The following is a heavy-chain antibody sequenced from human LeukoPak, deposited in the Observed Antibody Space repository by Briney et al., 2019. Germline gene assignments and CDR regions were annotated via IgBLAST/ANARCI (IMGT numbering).Heavy chain of an antibody. D-gene: IGHD5-12*01. Sequence: SETLSLTCTVSGASITRYFWNWIRQPPGKELEWIGYISSGGSTNYNPSLKSRVTISIDTSKNQFSLKLTSATAADTAVYYCARGDDYRSTLFDYWGQGTLVTVSS. CDR2: ISSGGST. V-gene: IGHV4-59*01. J-gene: IGHJ4*02. CDR1: GASITRYF. CDR3: ARGDDYRSTLFDY.